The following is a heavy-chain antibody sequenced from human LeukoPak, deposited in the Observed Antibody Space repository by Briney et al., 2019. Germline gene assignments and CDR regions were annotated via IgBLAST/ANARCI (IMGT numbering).Heavy chain of an antibody. V-gene: IGHV3-21*01. CDR3: ARPLSEAFDP. Sequence: GGSLRLSCAASGFTFSSYSLNWVRQAPGKGLEWVSSISSSSSYIYYADSVKGRFTISRDNAKNSLYLQMNSLRAEDTAVYYCARPLSEAFDPWGQGTLVTVSS. CDR2: ISSSSSYI. CDR1: GFTFSSYS. D-gene: IGHD3-16*02. J-gene: IGHJ5*02.